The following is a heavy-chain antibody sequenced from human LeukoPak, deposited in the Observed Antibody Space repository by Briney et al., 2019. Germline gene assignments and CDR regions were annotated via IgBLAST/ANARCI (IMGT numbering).Heavy chain of an antibody. V-gene: IGHV4-30-2*01. Sequence: SETLSLTCTVSGGSVTSGGFYWSWIPQPPGKGLEWIGYIHQSGDTYSNPSLKSRATVSMDRSTNQFSLNLRFVTAADTAVYYCARLKAADPPLDCWGQGTLVTVSS. J-gene: IGHJ4*02. CDR3: ARLKAADPPLDC. CDR1: GGSVTSGGFY. D-gene: IGHD6-13*01. CDR2: IHQSGDT.